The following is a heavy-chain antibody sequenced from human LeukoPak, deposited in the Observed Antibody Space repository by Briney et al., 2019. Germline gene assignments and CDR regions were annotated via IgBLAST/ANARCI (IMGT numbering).Heavy chain of an antibody. Sequence: PSETLSLTCTVSGYSISSGYYWGWIRQPPGKGLEWIGSIYHSGSTYYNPSLKSRVTISVDTSKNQFSLKLSSVTAADTAVYYCARERQLWPIDYWSQGTLVTVSS. CDR3: ARERQLWPIDY. CDR2: IYHSGST. J-gene: IGHJ4*02. CDR1: GYSISSGYY. V-gene: IGHV4-38-2*02. D-gene: IGHD5-18*01.